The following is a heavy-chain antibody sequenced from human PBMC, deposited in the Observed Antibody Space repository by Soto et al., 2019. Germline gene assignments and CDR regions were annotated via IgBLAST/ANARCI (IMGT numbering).Heavy chain of an antibody. CDR3: ASPRVVAAPYYYHYYMAV. CDR1: GGSISSSSYY. CDR2: IYYSGST. Sequence: SETLSLTCTVSGGSISSSSYYWGWIRQPPGKGLEWIGSIYYSGSTYYNPSLKSRVTISVDTSKNQFSLKLSSVTAADTAVYYCASPRVVAAPYYYHYYMAVRGKGTTVTVSS. D-gene: IGHD2-15*01. J-gene: IGHJ6*03. V-gene: IGHV4-39*01.